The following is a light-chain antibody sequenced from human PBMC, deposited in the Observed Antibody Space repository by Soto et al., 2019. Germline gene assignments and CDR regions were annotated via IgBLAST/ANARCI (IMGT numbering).Light chain of an antibody. CDR1: QSISSN. V-gene: IGKV3-15*01. CDR2: GAS. Sequence: EIVMTQSPATLSVSPGERATLSCRASQSISSNLGWYQQRPGQAPRLLIYGASTRATGIPARFSGSGSGTEFTLTISSLQSEDFAVYYGQQYNTWRSITFGQATRLEIK. CDR3: QQYNTWRSIT. J-gene: IGKJ5*01.